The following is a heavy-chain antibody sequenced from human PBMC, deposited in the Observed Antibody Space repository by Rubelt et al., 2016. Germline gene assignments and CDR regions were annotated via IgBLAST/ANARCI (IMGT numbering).Heavy chain of an antibody. Sequence: QGLEWMGWISAYNGNTNYAQKLQGRVTMTTDTSTSTAYMELSSLKSEDTAVYYCARGDFPTSFYYYAMDVWGQGTTVTVSS. D-gene: IGHD3-3*01. CDR2: ISAYNGNT. CDR3: ARGDFPTSFYYYAMDV. V-gene: IGHV1-18*01. J-gene: IGHJ6*02.